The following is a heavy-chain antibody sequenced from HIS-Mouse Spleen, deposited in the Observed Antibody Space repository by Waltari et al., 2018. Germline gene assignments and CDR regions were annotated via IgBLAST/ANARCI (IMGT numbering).Heavy chain of an antibody. CDR3: ARGYCTNGVCYDY. D-gene: IGHD2-8*01. V-gene: IGHV4-39*07. Sequence: QLQMQESGPGLVTPSETLSLPYTVSCGSISSSRYHWGWIRQPPGKGLEWIGSIYYSGSTYYNPSLKSRVTISVDTSKNQFSLQLNSVTPEDTAVYYCARGYCTNGVCYDYWGQGTLVTVSS. CDR1: CGSISSSRYH. CDR2: IYYSGST. J-gene: IGHJ4*02.